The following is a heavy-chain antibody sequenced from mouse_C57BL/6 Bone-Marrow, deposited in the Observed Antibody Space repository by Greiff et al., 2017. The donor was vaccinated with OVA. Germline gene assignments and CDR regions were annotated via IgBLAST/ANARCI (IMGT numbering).Heavy chain of an antibody. CDR3: AKGNLITTVVAGGMDY. V-gene: IGHV1-18*01. CDR1: GYTFTDYN. J-gene: IGHJ4*01. Sequence: EVMLVESGPELVKPGASVKIPCKASGYTFTDYNMDWVKQSHGKSLEWIGDINPNNGGTIYNQKFKGKATLTVDKSSSTAYMELRSLTSEDTAVYYCAKGNLITTVVAGGMDYWGQGTSVTVSS. CDR2: INPNNGGT. D-gene: IGHD1-1*01.